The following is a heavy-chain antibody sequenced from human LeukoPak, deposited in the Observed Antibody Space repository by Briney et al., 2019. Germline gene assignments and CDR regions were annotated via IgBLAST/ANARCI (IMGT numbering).Heavy chain of an antibody. CDR3: AREGFSGSYYDY. J-gene: IGHJ4*02. CDR2: IYYSGST. CDR1: GGSISSYY. Sequence: SETLSLTCTVSGGSISSYYWSWIRQPPGKGLEWIGYIYYSGSTNYNPSLKSRVTISVDTSKNQFSLKLSSVPAADTAVYFCAREGFSGSYYDYWGQGTLVTVSS. D-gene: IGHD1-26*01. V-gene: IGHV4-59*01.